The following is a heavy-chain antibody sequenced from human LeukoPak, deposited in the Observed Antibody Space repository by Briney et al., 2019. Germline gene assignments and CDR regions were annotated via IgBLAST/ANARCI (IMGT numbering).Heavy chain of an antibody. Sequence: PSETLSLTCAVYGGSFSGYYWSWIRQPPGKGLEWIGEINHSGSTNYNPSLKSRVTISVDTSKNQFSLKLSSVTAADTAVYYCARGGGDTMVRGVIITLGFDYWGQGTLVTVSS. CDR3: ARGGGDTMVRGVIITLGFDY. D-gene: IGHD3-10*01. CDR2: INHSGST. CDR1: GGSFSGYY. V-gene: IGHV4-34*01. J-gene: IGHJ4*02.